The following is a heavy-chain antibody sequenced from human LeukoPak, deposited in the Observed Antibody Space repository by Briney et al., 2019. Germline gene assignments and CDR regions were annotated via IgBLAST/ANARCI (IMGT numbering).Heavy chain of an antibody. Sequence: ASVKVSCKASGYTFTSYDINWVRQATGQGLEWMGWMNPNSGNTGYAQKFQGRVTITRNTSISTAYVELSSLRSEDTAVYYCVRAPGITAAGAFDIWGQGTKVTVSS. V-gene: IGHV1-8*03. D-gene: IGHD6-13*01. CDR1: GYTFTSYD. J-gene: IGHJ3*02. CDR2: MNPNSGNT. CDR3: VRAPGITAAGAFDI.